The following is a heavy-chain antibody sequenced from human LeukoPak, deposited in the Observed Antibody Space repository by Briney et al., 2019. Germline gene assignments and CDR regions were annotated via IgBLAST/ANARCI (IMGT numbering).Heavy chain of an antibody. J-gene: IGHJ5*02. CDR1: GGTFSSYA. V-gene: IGHV1-69*05. Sequence: SVKVSCKASGGTFSSYAISWVRQAPGQGLEWMGRIIPIFGTANYAQKFQGRVTITTDESTSTAYMKLSSLRSEDTAVYYCARDLSQRSYGSGSNWFDPWGQGTLVTVSS. CDR3: ARDLSQRSYGSGSNWFDP. D-gene: IGHD3-10*01. CDR2: IIPIFGTA.